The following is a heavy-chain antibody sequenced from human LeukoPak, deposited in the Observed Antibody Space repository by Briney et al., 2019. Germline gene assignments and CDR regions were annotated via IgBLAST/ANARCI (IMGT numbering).Heavy chain of an antibody. V-gene: IGHV4-4*07. D-gene: IGHD5-18*01. J-gene: IGHJ4*02. CDR2: IYTSGST. Sequence: SETLSLTCTVSGGSISSYYWSWIRQPAGKGLEWIGRIYTSGSTNYNPSLKSRVTISVDTSKNQFSLKLSSVTAADTAVYYCARGGYSYGRFDYWGQGTLVTVSS. CDR3: ARGGYSYGRFDY. CDR1: GGSISSYY.